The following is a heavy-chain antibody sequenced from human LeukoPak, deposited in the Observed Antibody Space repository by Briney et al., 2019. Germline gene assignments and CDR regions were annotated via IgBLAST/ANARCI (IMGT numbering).Heavy chain of an antibody. CDR2: INPNSGGT. Sequence: ASVKVSCKASGYTFTGYYMHWVRQAPGQGLEWMGWINPNSGGTNYAQKFQGRVTMTRDTSISTAYMELSSLRSEDTAVYYCARAMGIVVVILNYWGQGTLVTVSS. CDR1: GYTFTGYY. V-gene: IGHV1-2*02. J-gene: IGHJ4*02. D-gene: IGHD3-22*01. CDR3: ARAMGIVVVILNY.